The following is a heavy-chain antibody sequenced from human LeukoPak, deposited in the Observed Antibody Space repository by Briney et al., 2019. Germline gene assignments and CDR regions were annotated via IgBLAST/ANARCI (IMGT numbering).Heavy chain of an antibody. CDR1: GYTFTSYY. J-gene: IGHJ3*02. CDR3: ALHSWEPESFDI. CDR2: INPSGGST. Sequence: ASVKVSCKASGYTFTSYYMHWVRQAPGQGLEWMGIINPSGGSTSYAQKFQGRVTMTRDTSTSTVYMELSSLRSEDTAVYYCALHSWEPESFDIWGQGTMVTVSS. D-gene: IGHD1-26*01. V-gene: IGHV1-46*01.